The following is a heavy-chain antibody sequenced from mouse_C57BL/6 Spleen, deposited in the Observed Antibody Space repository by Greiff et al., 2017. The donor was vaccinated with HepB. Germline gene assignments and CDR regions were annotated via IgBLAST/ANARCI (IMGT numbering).Heavy chain of an antibody. Sequence: QVQLQQSGPELVKPGASVKISCKASGYAFSSSWMNWVKQRPGKGLEWIGRIYPGDGDTNYNGKFKGKATLTADKSSSTAYMQLSSLTSEDSAVYFCARNYGSTPRYFDVWGTGTTVTVSS. J-gene: IGHJ1*03. V-gene: IGHV1-82*01. D-gene: IGHD1-1*01. CDR1: GYAFSSSW. CDR2: IYPGDGDT. CDR3: ARNYGSTPRYFDV.